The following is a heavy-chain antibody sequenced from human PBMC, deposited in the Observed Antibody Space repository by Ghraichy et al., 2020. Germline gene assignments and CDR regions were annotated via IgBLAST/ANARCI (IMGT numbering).Heavy chain of an antibody. D-gene: IGHD3-10*01. CDR2: INHSGDT. J-gene: IGHJ5*02. Sequence: SETLSLTCAVNGGSFNIYYWNWIRQPPGKGLEWIGEINHSGDTSYNSSLTSRVTISVNTFKKEFSLNLSSVTAADTAVYYCARVLIYGSGRAWFDPWGQGTLVTVSS. V-gene: IGHV4-34*01. CDR3: ARVLIYGSGRAWFDP. CDR1: GGSFNIYY.